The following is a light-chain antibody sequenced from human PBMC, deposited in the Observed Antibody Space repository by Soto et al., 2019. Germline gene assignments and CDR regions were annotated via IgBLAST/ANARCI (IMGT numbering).Light chain of an antibody. J-gene: IGLJ2*01. CDR3: SSYTTSTTRV. CDR2: DVN. Sequence: QSALTQPPSVSGSPGQSITISCAGTSSDVGVYDFVSWYQQHPGKAPKLLIYDVNNRPAGISNRFSGSKSGNTASLTISGLQAEDEADYYCSSYTTSTTRVFGGGTKLTVL. CDR1: SSDVGVYDF. V-gene: IGLV2-14*03.